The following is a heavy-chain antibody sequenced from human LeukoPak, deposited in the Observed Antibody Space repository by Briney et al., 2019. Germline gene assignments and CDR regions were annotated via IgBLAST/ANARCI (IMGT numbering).Heavy chain of an antibody. D-gene: IGHD6-13*01. CDR2: LSDDGSNK. CDR1: RFTFSYFA. V-gene: IGHV3-30*18. J-gene: IGHJ4*02. CDR3: AKDPHSSSWYYFDS. Sequence: GGSLRLSCAASRFTFSYFAMHWVRQAPGKGLEWVAVLSDDGSNKLYADSVKGRFTISRDNSKNTLYLQMNSLRAEDTAFYYCAKDPHSSSWYYFDSWGQGTLVTVSS.